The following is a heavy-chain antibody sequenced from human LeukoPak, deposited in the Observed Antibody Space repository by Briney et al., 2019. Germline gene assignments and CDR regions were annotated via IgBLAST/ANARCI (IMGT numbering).Heavy chain of an antibody. D-gene: IGHD3-22*01. J-gene: IGHJ4*02. Sequence: GGSLRLSCAASGFTFSSYGMHWVRQAPGKGLEWVAVISYDGSNKYYADPVKGRFTISRDNSKDTLYLQMNSLRAEDTAVYYCAKDPGLYSYDSSGYADYWGQGTLVTVSS. CDR3: AKDPGLYSYDSSGYADY. V-gene: IGHV3-30*18. CDR1: GFTFSSYG. CDR2: ISYDGSNK.